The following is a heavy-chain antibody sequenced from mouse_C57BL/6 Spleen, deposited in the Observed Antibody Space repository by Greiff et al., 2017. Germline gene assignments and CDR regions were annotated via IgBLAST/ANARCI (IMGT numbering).Heavy chain of an antibody. CDR3: ARSGYDGYWYFDV. J-gene: IGHJ1*03. V-gene: IGHV1-4*01. CDR1: GYTFTSYT. D-gene: IGHD2-2*01. CDR2: INPSSGYT. Sequence: QVQLQQSGAELARPGASVKMSCKASGYTFTSYTMHWVKQRPGQGLEWIGYINPSSGYTKYNQKFKDKATLTADKSSSTAYMQLGSLTSEDSAVYYCARSGYDGYWYFDVWGTGTTVTVSS.